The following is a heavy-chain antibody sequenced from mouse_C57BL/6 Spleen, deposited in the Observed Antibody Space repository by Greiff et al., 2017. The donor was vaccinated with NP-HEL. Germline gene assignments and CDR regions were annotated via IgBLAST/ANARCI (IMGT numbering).Heavy chain of an antibody. CDR1: GFTFSSYA. CDR3: ARDRIY. V-gene: IGHV5-4*01. J-gene: IGHJ3*01. CDR2: ISDGGSYT. Sequence: DVMLVESGGGLVKPGGSLKLSCAASGFTFSSYAMSWVRQTPEKRLEWVATISDGGSYTYYPDNVKGRFTISRDTAKNNLYLQMSHLKSEDTAMYYCARDRIYWGKGTLVTVSA.